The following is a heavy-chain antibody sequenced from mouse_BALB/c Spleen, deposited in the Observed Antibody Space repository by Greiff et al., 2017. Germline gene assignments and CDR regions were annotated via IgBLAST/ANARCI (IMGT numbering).Heavy chain of an antibody. Sequence: EVKLVESGPELVKPGASVKMSCKASGYTFTSYVMHWVKQKPGQGLEWIGYINPYNDGTKYNEKFKGKATLTSDKSSSTAYMELSSLTSEDSAVYYCARGLYGNYGTYWGQGTLVTVSA. CDR2: INPYNDGT. CDR3: ARGLYGNYGTY. J-gene: IGHJ3*01. CDR1: GYTFTSYV. D-gene: IGHD2-1*01. V-gene: IGHV1-14*01.